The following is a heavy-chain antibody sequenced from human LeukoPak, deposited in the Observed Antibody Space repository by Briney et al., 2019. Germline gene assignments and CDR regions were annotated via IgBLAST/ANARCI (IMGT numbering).Heavy chain of an antibody. CDR1: GFTFSSYA. V-gene: IGHV3-23*01. Sequence: PGGSLRLSCAASGFTFSSYAMSWVRQAPGKGLEWVSGMSGSGASTYYADSVKGRFTISRDNSRNTLYLQMNSLRVDDTAVYYCAKGRRALIPWVDYLGQGIMVTVSS. J-gene: IGHJ4*02. D-gene: IGHD7-27*01. CDR2: MSGSGAST. CDR3: AKGRRALIPWVDY.